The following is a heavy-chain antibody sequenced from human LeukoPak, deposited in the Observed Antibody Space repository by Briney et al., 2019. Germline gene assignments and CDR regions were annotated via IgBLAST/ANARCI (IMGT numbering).Heavy chain of an antibody. CDR2: ISSSSSYT. CDR1: GFAFNSHS. Sequence: GGSLRLSCAASGFAFNSHSMNWVRQAPGKRLEWVSSISSSSSYTFYADSVKGRFTISRDNAQNSLYLQMNSLRAEDTAVYYCARDWSHRILDVWGKGTTVTVSS. D-gene: IGHD3-16*02. J-gene: IGHJ6*04. V-gene: IGHV3-21*01. CDR3: ARDWSHRILDV.